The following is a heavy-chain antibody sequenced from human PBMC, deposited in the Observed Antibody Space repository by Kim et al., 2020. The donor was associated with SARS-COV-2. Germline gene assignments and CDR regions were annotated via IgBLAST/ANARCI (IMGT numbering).Heavy chain of an antibody. CDR1: GFTFSSYA. Sequence: GGSLRLSCAASGFTFSSYAMSWVRQAPGKGLEWVSAISGSGGSTYYADSVKGRFTISRDNSKNTLYLQMNSLRAEDTAVYYCAKDRSSPYYYGSGSLNWGRGTLVTVAS. CDR3: AKDRSSPYYYGSGSLN. V-gene: IGHV3-23*01. J-gene: IGHJ4*02. CDR2: ISGSGGST. D-gene: IGHD3-10*01.